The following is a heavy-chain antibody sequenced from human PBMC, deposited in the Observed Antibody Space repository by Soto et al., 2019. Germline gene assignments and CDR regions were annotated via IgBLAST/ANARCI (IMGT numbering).Heavy chain of an antibody. CDR3: ARETCSGGSCYSRDYGMDV. V-gene: IGHV1-2*04. CDR1: GYTFTGYY. J-gene: IGHJ6*02. CDR2: INPSSGGT. D-gene: IGHD2-15*01. Sequence: GASVEVSCKACGYTFTGYYMHWVRQAPGQGLEWMGWINPSSGGTNYAQKFQGWVTMTRDTSISTAYMELSRLRSDDTAVYYCARETCSGGSCYSRDYGMDVWGQGTTVTVSS.